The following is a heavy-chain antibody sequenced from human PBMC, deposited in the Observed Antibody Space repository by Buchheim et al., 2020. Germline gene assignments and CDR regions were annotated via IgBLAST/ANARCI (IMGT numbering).Heavy chain of an antibody. J-gene: IGHJ5*02. CDR2: INHSGST. CDR3: ARTVGYCSSTSCDRRGLVWFDP. CDR1: GGSISGNDW. Sequence: QVQLQESGPGLVKPSGTLSLTCAVSGGSISGNDWWNWVRQPPGKGLEWIGEINHSGSTNYNPSLKSRVTISVDTSKNQFSLKLSSVTAADTAVYYCARTVGYCSSTSCDRRGLVWFDPWGQGTL. V-gene: IGHV4-4*02. D-gene: IGHD2-2*01.